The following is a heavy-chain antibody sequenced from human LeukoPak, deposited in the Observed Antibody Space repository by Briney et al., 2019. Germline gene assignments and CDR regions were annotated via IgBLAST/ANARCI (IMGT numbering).Heavy chain of an antibody. CDR2: IRSKAYGGTT. J-gene: IGHJ3*02. V-gene: IGHV3-49*04. D-gene: IGHD4-11*01. CDR3: TRDMQYGLHDAFDI. CDR1: GFTFGDYA. Sequence: GGSLRLSCTASGFTFGDYAMSWVRQAPGKGLEWVGFIRSKAYGGTTEYAASVKGRFTISRDDSKSIAYLQMNSLKTEDTAVYYCTRDMQYGLHDAFDIWGQGTMVTVSS.